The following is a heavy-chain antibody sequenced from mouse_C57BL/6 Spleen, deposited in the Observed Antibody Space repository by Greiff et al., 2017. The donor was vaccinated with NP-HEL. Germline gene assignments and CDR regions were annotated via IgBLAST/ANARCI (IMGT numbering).Heavy chain of an antibody. D-gene: IGHD1-1*01. CDR2: ISSGSSTI. J-gene: IGHJ1*03. Sequence: EVKLMESGGGLVKPGGSLKLSCAASGFTFSDYGMHWVRQAPEKGLEWVAYISSGSSTIYYADTVKGRFTISRDNAKNTLFLQMTSLRSEDTAMYYCARRRYYGSSYVDYWYFDVWGTGTTVTVSS. CDR3: ARRRYYGSSYVDYWYFDV. V-gene: IGHV5-17*01. CDR1: GFTFSDYG.